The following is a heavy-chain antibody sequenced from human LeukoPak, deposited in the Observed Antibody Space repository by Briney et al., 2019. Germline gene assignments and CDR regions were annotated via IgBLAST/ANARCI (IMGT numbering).Heavy chain of an antibody. CDR3: ARAGSSSWYWYFDL. J-gene: IGHJ2*01. Sequence: PGGSLRLSCAASGFTFSSYEMNWVRQAPGKGLEWVSYISSSGSTIYYADSVKGRFTISRDNAKNSLYLQMNSLRAEDTAVYYCARAGSSSWYWYFDLWGRGTLVTVSS. D-gene: IGHD6-13*01. CDR2: ISSSGSTI. V-gene: IGHV3-48*03. CDR1: GFTFSSYE.